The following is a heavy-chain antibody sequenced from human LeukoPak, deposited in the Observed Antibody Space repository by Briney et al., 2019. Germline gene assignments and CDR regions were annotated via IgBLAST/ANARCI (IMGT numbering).Heavy chain of an antibody. CDR2: INAGNGNT. V-gene: IGHV1-3*01. Sequence: WASVKVSCKASGGTFSSYAISWVRQAPGQRLEWMGWINAGNGNTKYSENFQHRVTITRDTSASTAYMELSGLTSEDTAMYYCAKDPRDRQYYYYAMDVWGQGTTVTVSS. D-gene: IGHD2-21*01. CDR3: AKDPRDRQYYYYAMDV. J-gene: IGHJ6*02. CDR1: GGTFSSYA.